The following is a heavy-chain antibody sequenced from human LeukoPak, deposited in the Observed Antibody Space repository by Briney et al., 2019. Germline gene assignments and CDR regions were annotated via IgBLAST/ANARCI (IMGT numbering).Heavy chain of an antibody. Sequence: ASVKVSCKASGYTFINYGITWVRQAPGQGREWMGWISTYNGDTNYAQNLQGRVTMSTDTSTSTAYMELRSLRSDDTAVYYCARGRGSTSRYWGQGTLVTVSS. CDR3: ARGRGSTSRY. CDR2: ISTYNGDT. CDR1: GYTFINYG. V-gene: IGHV1-18*01. J-gene: IGHJ4*02. D-gene: IGHD5-12*01.